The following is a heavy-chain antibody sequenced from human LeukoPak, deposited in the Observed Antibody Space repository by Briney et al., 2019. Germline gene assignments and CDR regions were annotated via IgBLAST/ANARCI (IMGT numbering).Heavy chain of an antibody. CDR2: ISAYNGNT. CDR1: GYTFTSYG. J-gene: IGHJ6*03. CDR3: ARPQPDYGDYPPFLYMDV. D-gene: IGHD4-17*01. V-gene: IGHV1-18*01. Sequence: ASVKVSCKASGYTFTSYGISWVRQAPGQGLEWMGWISAYNGNTNYAQKLQGRVTMTTDTSTSTAYVELRSLRSDDTAVYYCARPQPDYGDYPPFLYMDVWGKGTTVTVSS.